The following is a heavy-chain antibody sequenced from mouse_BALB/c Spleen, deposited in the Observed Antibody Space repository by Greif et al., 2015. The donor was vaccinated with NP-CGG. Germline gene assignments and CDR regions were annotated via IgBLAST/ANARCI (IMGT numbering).Heavy chain of an antibody. Sequence: VQLQQSGAELAKPGASVKMSCKASGYTFTSYWMHWVKQRPGQGLEWIGYINPSTGYTEYNQKFKDKATLTADKSSSTAYMQLSSLTSEDSAVYYCARGKARAAWFAYWGQGTLVTVSA. V-gene: IGHV1-7*01. D-gene: IGHD3-1*01. CDR3: ARGKARAAWFAY. CDR1: GYTFTSYW. J-gene: IGHJ3*01. CDR2: INPSTGYT.